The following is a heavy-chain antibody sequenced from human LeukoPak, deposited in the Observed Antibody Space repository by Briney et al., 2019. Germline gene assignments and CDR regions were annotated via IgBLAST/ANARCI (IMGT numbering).Heavy chain of an antibody. CDR3: ARDPNGDGYFDY. V-gene: IGHV3-30-3*01. D-gene: IGHD4-17*01. Sequence: PGRSLRLSCAASGFTFSSYAMHWVRQAPGKGLEWVAVITYDGSNKYYADSVKGRFTISRDNSKNTLYLQMNSLRAEDTAVYYSARDPNGDGYFDYWGQGTLVTVSS. CDR1: GFTFSSYA. J-gene: IGHJ4*02. CDR2: ITYDGSNK.